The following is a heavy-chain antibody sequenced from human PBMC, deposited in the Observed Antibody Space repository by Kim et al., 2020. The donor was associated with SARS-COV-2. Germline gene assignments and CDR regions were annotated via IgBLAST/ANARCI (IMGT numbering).Heavy chain of an antibody. D-gene: IGHD6-19*01. J-gene: IGHJ6*02. V-gene: IGHV3-48*03. CDR3: ARGSGGRSYYYYYGMDV. Sequence: GGSLRLSCAASGFTFSSYEMNWVRQAPGKGLEWVSYISSSGSTIYYADSVKGRFTISRDNAKNSLYLQMNSLRAEDTAVYYCARGSGGRSYYYYYGMDVWGQGTTVTVSS. CDR2: ISSSGSTI. CDR1: GFTFSSYE.